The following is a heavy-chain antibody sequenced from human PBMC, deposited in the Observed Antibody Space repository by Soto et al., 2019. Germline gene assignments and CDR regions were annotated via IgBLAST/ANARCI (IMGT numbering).Heavy chain of an antibody. CDR1: GFTFSAYG. CDR3: VRVKYYGPGKLNLSDP. D-gene: IGHD3-10*01. Sequence: KLVESGGGVVQPGRSLRLSCEASGFTFSAYGMHWVRQAPGKGLEWVAFISSDGNKKYAESVKGRFTISRDNPNNILSLLMVSLRSEDTAVYFCVRVKYYGPGKLNLSDPWGQGTLVTVSS. V-gene: IGHV3-30*03. CDR2: ISSDGNKK. J-gene: IGHJ5*02.